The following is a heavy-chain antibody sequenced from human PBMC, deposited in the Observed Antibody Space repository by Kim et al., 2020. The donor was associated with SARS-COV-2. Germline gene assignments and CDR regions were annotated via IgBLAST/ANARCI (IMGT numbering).Heavy chain of an antibody. CDR3: ARRYDDYDY. Sequence: SETLSLTCAVYGGSFSGYYWSWIRQPPGKGLEWIGEINHSGSTNYNPSLKSRVTISVDTSKNQFSLKLSSVTAADTAVYYCARRYDDYDYWGQGTLVTVS. CDR1: GGSFSGYY. D-gene: IGHD4-17*01. V-gene: IGHV4-34*01. J-gene: IGHJ4*02. CDR2: INHSGST.